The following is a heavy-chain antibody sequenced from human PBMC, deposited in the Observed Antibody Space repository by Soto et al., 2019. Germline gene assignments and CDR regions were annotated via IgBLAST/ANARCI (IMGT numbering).Heavy chain of an antibody. CDR3: ERDEHSLTGYSSSWYLVDPPYFDY. V-gene: IGHV3-7*03. CDR2: IKQDGSEK. D-gene: IGHD6-13*01. Sequence: GSLRLYWSPCGXTLSSYCISWVRRAQGKGLEWVANIKQDGSEKYYVDSVKGQLIISSDNANNSLYLQMKSLIAEDTAVYYCERDEHSLTGYSSSWYLVDPPYFDYWGQGTMVPVP. J-gene: IGHJ4*02. CDR1: GXTLSSYC.